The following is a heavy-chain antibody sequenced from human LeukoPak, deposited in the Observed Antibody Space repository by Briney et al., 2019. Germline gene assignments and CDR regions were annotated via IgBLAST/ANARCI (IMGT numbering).Heavy chain of an antibody. CDR1: GYTFTSYD. Sequence: ASVKVSCKASGYTFTSYDINWVRQATGQGLEWMGWMNPNSGNTGYAQKFQGRVTMTRNTSISTAYMELSSLRSDDTAVYYCAMMTPAPDASFDYWGQGTLVTVSS. CDR2: MNPNSGNT. CDR3: AMMTPAPDASFDY. V-gene: IGHV1-8*01. J-gene: IGHJ4*02.